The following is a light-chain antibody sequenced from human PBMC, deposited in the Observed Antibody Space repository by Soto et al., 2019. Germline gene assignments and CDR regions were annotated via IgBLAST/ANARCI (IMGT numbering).Light chain of an antibody. CDR3: QQYGVSMFT. V-gene: IGKV3-20*01. Sequence: EIVLTQSPGTLSLSPGERATLSCRASQSVSSSYLAWYQQKPGQAPRLLIYGASSRATGIPDRFSGSGSGTDFTLTISGLEPEDFAVYYCQQYGVSMFTFGQGAKLEIK. CDR2: GAS. CDR1: QSVSSSY. J-gene: IGKJ2*01.